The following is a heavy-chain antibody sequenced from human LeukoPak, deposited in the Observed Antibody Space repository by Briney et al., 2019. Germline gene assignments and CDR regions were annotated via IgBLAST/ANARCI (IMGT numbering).Heavy chain of an antibody. D-gene: IGHD2-15*01. CDR1: GYTFTSYA. CDR3: ARSNFSLYCSGVSAYVGSYYFDY. CDR2: INAGNGNT. J-gene: IGHJ4*02. V-gene: IGHV1-3*03. Sequence: ASVKVSCKASGYTFTSYAMHWVRQAPGQRLEWMGWINAGNGNTKYSQEFQGRVTITRDTSASTAYMELSSLRSEDMAMYYCARSNFSLYCSGVSAYVGSYYFDYGGQGTLFTFSS.